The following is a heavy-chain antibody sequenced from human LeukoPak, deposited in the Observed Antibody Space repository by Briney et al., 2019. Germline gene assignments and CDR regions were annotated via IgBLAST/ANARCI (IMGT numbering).Heavy chain of an antibody. CDR2: INPSGGST. V-gene: IGHV1-46*01. Sequence: AASVKVSCKASGYTFTNYYMHWVRQAPGQGLEWMGIINPSGGSTNYAQKFQGRVTMTRDTSTSTAYMELRSLRSDDTAVYYCARDKRPSSGWSREGFDYWGQGTLVTVSS. J-gene: IGHJ4*02. D-gene: IGHD6-19*01. CDR3: ARDKRPSSGWSREGFDY. CDR1: GYTFTNYY.